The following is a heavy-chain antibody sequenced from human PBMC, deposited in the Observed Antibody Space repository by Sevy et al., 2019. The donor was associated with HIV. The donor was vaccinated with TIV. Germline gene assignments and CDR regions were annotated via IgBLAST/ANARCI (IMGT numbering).Heavy chain of an antibody. D-gene: IGHD6-13*01. Sequence: SETLSLTCAVSGGSVSSGDYYWSWIRQPPGKGLEWIGYVSYIGSTNYSPSLKSRLTISVDTSRNQFSLKLNSVIAADTAVYYCARDRIAAAGGHFDYWGQGILVTVSS. J-gene: IGHJ4*02. CDR2: VSYIGST. V-gene: IGHV4-61*08. CDR1: GGSVSSGDYY. CDR3: ARDRIAAAGGHFDY.